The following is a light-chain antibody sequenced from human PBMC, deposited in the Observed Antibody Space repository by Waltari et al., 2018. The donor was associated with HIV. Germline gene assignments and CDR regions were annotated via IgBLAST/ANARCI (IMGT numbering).Light chain of an antibody. CDR1: QSVNSY. CDR2: EAS. J-gene: IGKJ2*01. CDR3: QQRGNWPMYT. Sequence: EIVLTQSPATLSLSPGERATLSCRASQSVNSYLAWYQHKPGQAPRLLIYEASNRVTGIPARFSGSGSGTDFTLTISNLEPEDFAVYYCQQRGNWPMYTFGQGTKLEIK. V-gene: IGKV3-11*01.